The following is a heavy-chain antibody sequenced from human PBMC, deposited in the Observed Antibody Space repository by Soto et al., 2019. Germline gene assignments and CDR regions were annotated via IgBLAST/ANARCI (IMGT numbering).Heavy chain of an antibody. CDR3: ARDFVPAYSGYSDY. CDR1: GYTFTSYG. D-gene: IGHD5-12*01. V-gene: IGHV1-18*01. CDR2: ISAYNGNT. J-gene: IGHJ4*02. Sequence: QVQLVQSGAEVKKPGASVKVSCKASGYTFTSYGINWVRQAPGQGLEWMGWISAYNGNTNYVQKFQGRVTLTTDTSTGTAYMELRSLRSDDTAVYYCARDFVPAYSGYSDYWGQGTLVTVSS.